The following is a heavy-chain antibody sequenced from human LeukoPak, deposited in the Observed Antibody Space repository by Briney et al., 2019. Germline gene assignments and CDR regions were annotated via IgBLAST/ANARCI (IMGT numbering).Heavy chain of an antibody. V-gene: IGHV4-39*01. CDR2: IYYSGSA. Sequence: SSETLSLTCTVSGDSISSSTYYWGWIRQPPGKELEWIGSIYYSGSAYYNPSLKSRVTISVDTSKNQFSLKLNSVTAADTAVYYCARQPTYYYYYMDVWGKGTTVTVSS. CDR3: ARQPTYYYYYMDV. J-gene: IGHJ6*03. CDR1: GDSISSSTYY.